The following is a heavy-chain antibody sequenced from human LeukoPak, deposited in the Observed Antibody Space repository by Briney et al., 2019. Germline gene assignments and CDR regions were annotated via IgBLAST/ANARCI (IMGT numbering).Heavy chain of an antibody. CDR2: INPNSGGT. Sequence: ASVKVSCKASGYTFTGYYMHWVRQAPGQGLEWMGWINPNSGGTNYAQKFQGRVTMTRDTSISTAYMELSRLRSDDTAVYYCARVRGSSSWSQNLPLGYWGQGTLVTVSS. V-gene: IGHV1-2*02. J-gene: IGHJ4*02. CDR3: ARVRGSSSWSQNLPLGY. CDR1: GYTFTGYY. D-gene: IGHD6-13*01.